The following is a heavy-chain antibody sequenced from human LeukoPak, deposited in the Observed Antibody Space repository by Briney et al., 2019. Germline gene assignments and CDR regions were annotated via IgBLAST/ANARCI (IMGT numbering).Heavy chain of an antibody. CDR2: ISSSGGIS. V-gene: IGHV3-23*01. J-gene: IGHJ6*03. CDR1: GFTFSSYA. CDR3: ARSVWSFTYYYYYMDV. D-gene: IGHD3-10*01. Sequence: GGSLRLSCAASGFTFSSYAMSWVRQAPGKGLEWVSTISSSGGISYYADSVKGRFTISRDNSKNTLYLQMNSLRAEDTAVYYCARSVWSFTYYYYYMDVWGKGTTVTISS.